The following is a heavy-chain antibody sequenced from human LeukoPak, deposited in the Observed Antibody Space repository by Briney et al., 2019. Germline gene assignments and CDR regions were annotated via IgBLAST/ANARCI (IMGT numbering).Heavy chain of an antibody. CDR3: ARRDGAVAGFFDY. D-gene: IGHD6-19*01. J-gene: IGHJ4*02. Sequence: SETLSLTCAVYGGSFSGYYWSWIRQPPGKGLEWIGEINHSGSTNYNPSLKSRVTISVDTSKNQFSLKLSSVTAADTAVYYCARRDGAVAGFFDYWGQGTLVTVSS. CDR2: INHSGST. CDR1: GGSFSGYY. V-gene: IGHV4-34*01.